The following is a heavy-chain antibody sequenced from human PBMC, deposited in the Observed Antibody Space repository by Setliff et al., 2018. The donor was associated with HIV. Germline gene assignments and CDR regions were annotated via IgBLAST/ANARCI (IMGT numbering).Heavy chain of an antibody. CDR2: ISSSSSYI. V-gene: IGHV3-21*01. CDR3: VRDPGKIFSFDAFDI. CDR1: GFTFSSYN. Sequence: PGGSLRLSCAASGFTFSSYNMNWVRQAPGKGLEWVSSISSSSSYIYYADSVKGRFTISRDNAKNSVYLQMNSLRAEDTAVYYCVRDPGKIFSFDAFDIWGQGTMVTVSS. D-gene: IGHD2-15*01. J-gene: IGHJ3*02.